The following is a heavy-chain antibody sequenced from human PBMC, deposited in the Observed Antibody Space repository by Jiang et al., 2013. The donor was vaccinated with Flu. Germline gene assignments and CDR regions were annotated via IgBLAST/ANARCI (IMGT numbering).Heavy chain of an antibody. CDR2: INPSGGST. J-gene: IGHJ4*02. CDR1: GYTFTSYY. V-gene: IGHV1-46*01. Sequence: CKASGYTFTSYYMHWVRQAPGQGLEWMGIINPSGGSTSYAQKFQGRVTMTRDTSTSTVYMELSSLRSEDTAVYYCARDRCSGGSCFHGFDYWGQGTLVTVSS. CDR3: ARDRCSGGSCFHGFDY. D-gene: IGHD2-15*01.